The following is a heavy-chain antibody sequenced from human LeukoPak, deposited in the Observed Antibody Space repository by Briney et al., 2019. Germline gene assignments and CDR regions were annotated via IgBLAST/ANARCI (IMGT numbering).Heavy chain of an antibody. CDR3: ARHGEDSSSWPRYFDY. D-gene: IGHD6-13*01. CDR2: IYYSGST. J-gene: IGHJ4*02. V-gene: IGHV4-39*01. CDR1: GGSISSSSYY. Sequence: SETLSLTCTVSGGSISSSSYYWGWIRQPPGKGLEWIGSIYYSGSTYYNPSLKSRVTISVDTSKNQFSLKLSSVTAADTAVYYCARHGEDSSSWPRYFDYWGQGTLVTISS.